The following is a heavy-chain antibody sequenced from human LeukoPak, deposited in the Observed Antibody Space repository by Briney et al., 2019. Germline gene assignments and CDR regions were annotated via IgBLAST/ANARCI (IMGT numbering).Heavy chain of an antibody. CDR3: ASYGPILDAFDI. J-gene: IGHJ3*02. Sequence: PGGSLTLSCAASGFTVSSNYMSWVRQPPGKGLEWVSVIYSGGSTYYTHSVKSRFTISRDNSKNTLYLQMNRLRAEDTAVYYCASYGPILDAFDIWGQGTMVTVSS. CDR2: IYSGGST. CDR1: GFTVSSNY. D-gene: IGHD4-17*01. V-gene: IGHV3-66*01.